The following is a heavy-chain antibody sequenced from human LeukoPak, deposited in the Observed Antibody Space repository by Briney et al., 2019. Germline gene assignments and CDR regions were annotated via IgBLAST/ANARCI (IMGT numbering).Heavy chain of an antibody. Sequence: SETLSLTCTVSGGSVSSSSDYWVWIRQSPGKGLEYIGSNYDSRSTYYSPSLNSLATISLDTSKDQLSLKLSSVTAADTALYYGARGCCTNAVCSLGSTQAWGRGTLVAVSS. CDR2: NYDSRST. CDR1: GGSVSSSSDY. J-gene: IGHJ4*02. CDR3: ARGCCTNAVCSLGSTQA. V-gene: IGHV4-39*07. D-gene: IGHD2-8*01.